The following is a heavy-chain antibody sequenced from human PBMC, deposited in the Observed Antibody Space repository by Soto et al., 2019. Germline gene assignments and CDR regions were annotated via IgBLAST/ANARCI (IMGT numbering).Heavy chain of an antibody. Sequence: PGESLKISCVVSGFIFSSSAMNWVRQAPGKGLEWVSTISGSGVSKYYADSVKGRFTISRDNSNNTVSLQMNSLRAEDAAVYYCAKDRSPGATTWNVYWGQGTLVTVSS. V-gene: IGHV3-23*01. J-gene: IGHJ4*02. D-gene: IGHD1-26*01. CDR1: GFIFSSSA. CDR2: ISGSGVSK. CDR3: AKDRSPGATTWNVY.